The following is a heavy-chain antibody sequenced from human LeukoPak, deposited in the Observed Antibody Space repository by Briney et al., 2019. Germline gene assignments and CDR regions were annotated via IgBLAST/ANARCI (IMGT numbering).Heavy chain of an antibody. D-gene: IGHD3-10*01. Sequence: PSETLSLTCSVSGVSISSGSNYWGWIRQPPGKTLEWIGSIYSSVSTYYNSSLKSRVIILIDTSKNHFSLTLSSVTAADTAVYYCTRSDGYGLVGIWGQGTMVTVSS. V-gene: IGHV4-39*07. J-gene: IGHJ3*01. CDR3: TRSDGYGLVGI. CDR1: GVSISSGSNY. CDR2: IYSSVST.